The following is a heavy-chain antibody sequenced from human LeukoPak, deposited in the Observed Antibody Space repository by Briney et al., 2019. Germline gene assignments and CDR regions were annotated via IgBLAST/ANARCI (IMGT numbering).Heavy chain of an antibody. CDR1: GFTFSSYG. Sequence: GGSLRLSCAASGFTFSSYGMHWVRQAPGKGLEWGAFIRYDGSNKYYADSVKGRFTISRDNSKNTLYLQMNSLRAKDTAVYYCAKDAHYYDSSGYYYANNYWGQGTLVTVSS. J-gene: IGHJ4*02. CDR2: IRYDGSNK. D-gene: IGHD3-22*01. CDR3: AKDAHYYDSSGYYYANNY. V-gene: IGHV3-30*02.